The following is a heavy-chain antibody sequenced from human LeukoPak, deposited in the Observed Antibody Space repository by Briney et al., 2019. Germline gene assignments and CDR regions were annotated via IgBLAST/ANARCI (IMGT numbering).Heavy chain of an antibody. CDR1: GYTVTGYR. D-gene: IGHD3-10*01. V-gene: IGHV1-2*02. J-gene: IGHJ4*02. CDR3: AGDMVRGVILRRVLEY. Sequence: AASVKVSCKASGYTVTGYRIQWGRQPPGQGLEWMGWINPNSGGTNYAQKFQGRVTMTRDTSINTAYMELSRLRSDDTAVYYCAGDMVRGVILRRVLEYWGQGTLVTVSS. CDR2: INPNSGGT.